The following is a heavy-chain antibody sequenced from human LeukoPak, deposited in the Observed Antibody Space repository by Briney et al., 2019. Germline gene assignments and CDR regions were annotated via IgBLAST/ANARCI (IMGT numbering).Heavy chain of an antibody. V-gene: IGHV3-43D*04. CDR3: ARYGSADFRKGAFDY. Sequence: GGSLRLSCAASGFTFSSYAMSWVRQAPGKCLEWVSIISWDGGSTYYADSVKGRFTISRDNSKNSLYLQMNSLRAEDTALYYCARYGSADFRKGAFDYWGQGTLVTVSS. J-gene: IGHJ4*02. CDR1: GFTFSSYA. CDR2: ISWDGGST. D-gene: IGHD3-10*01.